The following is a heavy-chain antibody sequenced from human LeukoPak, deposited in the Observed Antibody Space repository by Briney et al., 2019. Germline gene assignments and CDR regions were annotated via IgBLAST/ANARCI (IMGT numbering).Heavy chain of an antibody. Sequence: SVKVSCKASGGTFSSYAISWVRQAPGQGLEWTGGIIPIFGTANYAQKFQGRVTITTDESTSTAYMELSSLRSEDTAVYYCARAVLGYCSSTSCYTGNWFDPWGQGTLVTVSS. CDR3: ARAVLGYCSSTSCYTGNWFDP. V-gene: IGHV1-69*05. J-gene: IGHJ5*02. CDR2: IIPIFGTA. D-gene: IGHD2-2*02. CDR1: GGTFSSYA.